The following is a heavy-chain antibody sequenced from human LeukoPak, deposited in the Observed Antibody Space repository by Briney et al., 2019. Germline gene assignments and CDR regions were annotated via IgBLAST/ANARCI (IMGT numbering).Heavy chain of an antibody. V-gene: IGHV4-39*01. Sequence: PSETLSLTCTVSGGSISSSGYYWGWIRQPPGKGREWIGSIYYSGSTYYNPSLKSRVTISVDTSKNQFSLELSFVTAADTAVYYCASPINYDILTGYLTTFDYWGQGILVTVSS. CDR2: IYYSGST. D-gene: IGHD3-9*01. CDR1: GGSISSSGYY. J-gene: IGHJ4*02. CDR3: ASPINYDILTGYLTTFDY.